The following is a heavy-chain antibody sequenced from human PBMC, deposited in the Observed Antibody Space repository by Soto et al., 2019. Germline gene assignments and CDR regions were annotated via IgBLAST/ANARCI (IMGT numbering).Heavy chain of an antibody. Sequence: SGTLSLTCPFSCDSFLSISTHYYICFRQPPVKGLEWIGYISYSGSTSYNPSLKSRLIISVDTSQNQVSLKLASVTAADTAVYYCLTQGFGPLHCLVDVWGQGTTVT. CDR2: ISYSGST. V-gene: IGHV4-59*08. CDR1: CDSFLSISTHY. D-gene: IGHD3-10*01. CDR3: LTQGFGPLHCLVDV. J-gene: IGHJ6*02.